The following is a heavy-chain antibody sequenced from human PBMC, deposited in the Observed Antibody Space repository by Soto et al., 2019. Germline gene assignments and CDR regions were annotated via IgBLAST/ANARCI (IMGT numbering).Heavy chain of an antibody. CDR1: GLTFRSYS. CDR2: ISSSNRTI. Sequence: GGSLRLSCAASGLTFRSYSMNWVRQAPGKGLEWVSYISSSNRTINYADSVKGRFIISRDNAKNSLYLQMHSLRDEDTAVYYCAREGWPLLQTGMDVWGQGTTVTVSS. J-gene: IGHJ6*02. V-gene: IGHV3-48*02. CDR3: AREGWPLLQTGMDV. D-gene: IGHD2-15*01.